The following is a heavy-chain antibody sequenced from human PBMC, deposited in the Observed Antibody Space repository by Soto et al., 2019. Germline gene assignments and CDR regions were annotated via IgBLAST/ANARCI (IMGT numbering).Heavy chain of an antibody. J-gene: IGHJ4*02. CDR2: ISPSSGNI. CDR3: ARAAYNSGPGY. CDR1: GFTFSSYS. Sequence: PGGCLRLSGAAWGFTFSSYSMNWVRQAPGKGLEWVSYISPSSGNIHYADSVKGRFTISRDNAKNSLYLQMDSLRGEDTAVYYCARAAYNSGPGYWGQGTLVTVSS. D-gene: IGHD5-12*01. V-gene: IGHV3-48*01.